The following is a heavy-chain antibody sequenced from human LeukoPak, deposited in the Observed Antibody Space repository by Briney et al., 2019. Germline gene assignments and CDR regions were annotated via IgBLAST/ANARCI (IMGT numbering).Heavy chain of an antibody. CDR1: GFTFSSYA. D-gene: IGHD4-11*01. J-gene: IGHJ4*02. CDR3: ARGGVVTTVYFDY. CDR2: ISYDGTNK. V-gene: IGHV3-30*04. Sequence: GRSLRLSCAASGFTFSSYAMHWVRQAPGKGLEWVAVISYDGTNKYYADSVKGRFTISRDNSKNTLYLQMNSLRAEDTAVYYCARGGVVTTVYFDYWGQGTLVTVSS.